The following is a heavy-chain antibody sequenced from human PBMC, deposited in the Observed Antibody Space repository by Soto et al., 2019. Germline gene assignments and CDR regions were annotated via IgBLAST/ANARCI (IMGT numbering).Heavy chain of an antibody. J-gene: IGHJ4*02. CDR3: AKYSSSWYVELFDY. Sequence: LRLSCAASGFTFSSYAMSWVRQAPGKGLEWVSAISGSGGSTYYADSVKGRFTISRDNSKNTLYLQMNSLRAEDTAVYYCAKYSSSWYVELFDYWGQGTLVTVSS. CDR1: GFTFSSYA. V-gene: IGHV3-23*01. CDR2: ISGSGGST. D-gene: IGHD6-13*01.